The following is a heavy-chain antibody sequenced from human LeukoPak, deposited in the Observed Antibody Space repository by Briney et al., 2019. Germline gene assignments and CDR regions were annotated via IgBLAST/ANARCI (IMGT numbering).Heavy chain of an antibody. Sequence: FGTANYAQKFQGRVTITADESTSTAYMELSSLRSEDTAVYYCARDMRSYGDYYYYGMDVWGQGTTVTVSS. J-gene: IGHJ6*02. D-gene: IGHD1-26*01. CDR3: ARDMRSYGDYYYYGMDV. CDR2: FGTA. V-gene: IGHV1-69*01.